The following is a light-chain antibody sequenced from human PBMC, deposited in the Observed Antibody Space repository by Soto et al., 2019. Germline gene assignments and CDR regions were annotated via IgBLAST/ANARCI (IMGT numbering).Light chain of an antibody. CDR2: DVS. J-gene: IGLJ3*02. CDR1: SSDVGGYNY. V-gene: IGLV2-14*01. CDR3: SSYTSSSFWV. Sequence: QSVLTQPASVSGSPGQSITISCTGTSSDVGGYNYVSWYQQHPGKAPKLMIYDVSNRPSGVSNRFSGSKSGNTASLTISWLQAEDEADYYCSSYTSSSFWVFGGGTKVTVL.